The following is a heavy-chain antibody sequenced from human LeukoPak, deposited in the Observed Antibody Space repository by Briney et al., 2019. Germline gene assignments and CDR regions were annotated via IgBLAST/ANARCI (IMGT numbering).Heavy chain of an antibody. J-gene: IGHJ4*02. V-gene: IGHV3-53*01. D-gene: IGHD3-10*01. Sequence: GGSLRLSCAASGFTVSSNYMGWVRQAPGKGLEWVSVFYSGGRTYYSDSVKGRFTISRDNPQNTVYLQMNSLRAEDSALYYCTRFGDYGEYWGQGTLVTVSP. CDR3: TRFGDYGEY. CDR1: GFTVSSNY. CDR2: FYSGGRT.